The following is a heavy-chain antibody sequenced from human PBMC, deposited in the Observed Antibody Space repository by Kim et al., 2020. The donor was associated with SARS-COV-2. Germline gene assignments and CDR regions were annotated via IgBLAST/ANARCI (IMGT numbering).Heavy chain of an antibody. V-gene: IGHV3-73*01. CDR2: IRSKADSYAT. CDR1: GFTFSASA. Sequence: GGSLRLSCAASGFTFSASAIHWVRQASGKGLEWVGLIRSKADSYATSYAASGEGRFTISRDESKNTAYLQMNSLKIEDTALYYCARRTPGIVDWGQGTLVTVSS. CDR3: ARRTPGIVD. D-gene: IGHD1-26*01. J-gene: IGHJ4*02.